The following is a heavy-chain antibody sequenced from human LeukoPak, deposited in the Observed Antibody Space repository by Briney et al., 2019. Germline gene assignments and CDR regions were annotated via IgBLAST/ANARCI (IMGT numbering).Heavy chain of an antibody. D-gene: IGHD4-17*01. Sequence: SETLSLTCTVSGDSINNNNYYWGWIRQPPGKGLEWIGNIYYNGRTYYSPSLKSRGTISVDTSNNQFSLKLSSVTAADTAVYYCARGYGDYAYNWFDPWGQGTLVTVSS. CDR3: ARGYGDYAYNWFDP. CDR1: GDSINNNNYY. V-gene: IGHV4-39*07. J-gene: IGHJ5*02. CDR2: IYYNGRT.